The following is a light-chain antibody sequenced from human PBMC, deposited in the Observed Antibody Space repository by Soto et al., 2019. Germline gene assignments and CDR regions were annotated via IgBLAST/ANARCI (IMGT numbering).Light chain of an antibody. J-gene: IGKJ2*01. Sequence: DVQMTQSPSSLSASVGDRVTITCRASQNIASFLNWYQQRPGTAPKLLIYAASNLESGVPSRFSGRGSATDFTLSISSLQPEDFATYFCQQTYSIPVTFGQGTKLEMK. CDR3: QQTYSIPVT. CDR1: QNIASF. V-gene: IGKV1-39*01. CDR2: AAS.